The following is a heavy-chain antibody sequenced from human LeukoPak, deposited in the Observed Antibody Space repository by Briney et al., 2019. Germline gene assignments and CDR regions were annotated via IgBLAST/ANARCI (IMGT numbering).Heavy chain of an antibody. J-gene: IGHJ4*02. Sequence: PGGSLRLSCGVSGFTFNSYSMNWVRQAPGKGLEWVASIIGSGSEMFYADSLKGRFTISRDNAKNSLFLQLGSLRADDTAVYYCARASMGGRDYHLDSWGQGTLVTVSS. CDR2: IIGSGSEM. V-gene: IGHV3-21*06. D-gene: IGHD4/OR15-4a*01. CDR1: GFTFNSYS. CDR3: ARASMGGRDYHLDS.